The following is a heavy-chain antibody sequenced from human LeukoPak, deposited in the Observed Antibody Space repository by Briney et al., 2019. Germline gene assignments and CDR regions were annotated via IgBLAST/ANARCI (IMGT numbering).Heavy chain of an antibody. CDR1: GYTLTELS. CDR2: FDPEDGET. D-gene: IGHD3-3*01. V-gene: IGHV1-24*01. CDR3: ATGRTDDFWSGYTSYFDY. J-gene: IGHJ4*02. Sequence: GASVKVSFKVSGYTLTELSMHWVRQAHGKGNEWMGGFDPEDGETIYAQKFQGRVTMTEDTSTDTAYMELSSLRSEDTAVYYCATGRTDDFWSGYTSYFDYWGQGTLVTVSS.